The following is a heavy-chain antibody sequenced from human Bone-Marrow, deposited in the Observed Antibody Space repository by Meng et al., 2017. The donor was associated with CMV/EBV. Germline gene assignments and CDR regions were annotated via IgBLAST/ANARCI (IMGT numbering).Heavy chain of an antibody. CDR3: AGHGYYDSSGY. D-gene: IGHD3-22*01. V-gene: IGHV3-30-3*01. J-gene: IGHJ4*02. CDR2: MSYDGNYK. Sequence: GESLKISCAASGFTFSNYAMHWVRQAPGKGLEWVTVMSYDGNYKNYADSVKGRFTISRDISNNTLYRQMNTLKTEDTAVYYCAGHGYYDSSGYGGQGTLVTVSS. CDR1: GFTFSNYA.